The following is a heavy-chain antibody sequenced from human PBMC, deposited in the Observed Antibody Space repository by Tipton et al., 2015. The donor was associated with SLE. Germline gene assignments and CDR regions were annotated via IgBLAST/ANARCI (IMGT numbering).Heavy chain of an antibody. D-gene: IGHD6-13*01. V-gene: IGHV3-49*03. CDR1: GFTFGDYA. J-gene: IGHJ3*02. Sequence: RSLRLSCTASGFTFGDYAMSWFRQAPGKGLEWVGFIRSKAYGGTTEYAASVKGRFTISRDDSKSIAYLQMNSLKTEDTAVYYCTRAAAGAEAAFDIWGQGTMVTVSS. CDR3: TRAAAGAEAAFDI. CDR2: IRSKAYGGTT.